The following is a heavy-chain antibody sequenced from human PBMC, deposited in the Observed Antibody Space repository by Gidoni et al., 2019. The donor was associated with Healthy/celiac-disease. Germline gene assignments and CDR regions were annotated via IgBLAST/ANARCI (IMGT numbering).Heavy chain of an antibody. V-gene: IGHV3-7*01. CDR3: AREGAAVVVAGAFDI. D-gene: IGHD2-21*01. J-gene: IGHJ3*02. CDR1: GFTFSSYW. CDR2: IKQDGSEK. Sequence: EVQLVESGGGLVQPGGSLRLSCAASGFTFSSYWMSWVRQAPGKGLEWVANIKQDGSEKYYVDSVKGRFTISRDNAKNSLYLQMNSLRAEDTAVYYCAREGAAVVVAGAFDIWGQGTMVTVSS.